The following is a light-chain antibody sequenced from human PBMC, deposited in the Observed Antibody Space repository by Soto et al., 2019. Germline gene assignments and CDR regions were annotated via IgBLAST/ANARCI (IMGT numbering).Light chain of an antibody. Sequence: SYELTQPPSVSVAPGNTARITCGGNNIGARTIHWYQHKPGQAPVLVIYYDSDLPSRIPERFSGSNSGDTATLTISSVEAGDEADYYCQVWDRSSDHVLFGGGTKVTVL. CDR3: QVWDRSSDHVL. V-gene: IGLV3-21*04. CDR1: NIGART. CDR2: YDS. J-gene: IGLJ2*01.